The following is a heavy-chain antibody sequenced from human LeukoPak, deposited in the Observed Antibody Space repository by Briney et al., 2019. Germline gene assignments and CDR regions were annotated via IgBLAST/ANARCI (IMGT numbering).Heavy chain of an antibody. J-gene: IGHJ4*02. CDR3: TRELDWLPTLDY. CDR1: GFTFSNYW. V-gene: IGHV3-74*01. D-gene: IGHD3-9*01. CDR2: INRDGSNT. Sequence: GGSLRLSRAASGFTFSNYWMHWVRQAPGKGLVWVSRINRDGSNTRYADSVKGRFTISRDNAKNTLYLQMNSLRAEDTAVYYCTRELDWLPTLDYWGQGTLVTVSS.